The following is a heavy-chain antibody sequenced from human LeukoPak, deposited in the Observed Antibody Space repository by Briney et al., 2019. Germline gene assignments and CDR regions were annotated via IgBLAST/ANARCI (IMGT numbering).Heavy chain of an antibody. J-gene: IGHJ4*02. V-gene: IGHV2-5*08. CDR3: ARHIAAAGTFDY. CDR1: GDTISGYYWN. CDR2: IYWDDDK. D-gene: IGHD6-13*01. Sequence: TLSLTCTVSGDTISGYYWNWIRQPPGKGLEWLGFIYWDDDKRYSPSLKSRLTITKDTSENQVVVTMINMDPVDTATYYCARHIAAAGTFDYWGQGTLVTVSS.